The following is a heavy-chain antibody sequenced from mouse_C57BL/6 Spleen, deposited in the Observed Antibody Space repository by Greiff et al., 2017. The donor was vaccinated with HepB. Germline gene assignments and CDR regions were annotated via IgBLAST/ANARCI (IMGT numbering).Heavy chain of an antibody. CDR3: ARYYYGSSYYFDY. D-gene: IGHD1-1*01. CDR1: GFTFSSYA. Sequence: EVQVVESGGGLVKPGGSLKLPCAASGFTFSSYAMSWVRQTPEKRLEWVATISDGGSYTYYPDNVKGRFTISRDNAKNNLYLQMSHLKSEDTAMYYCARYYYGSSYYFDYWGQGTTLTVSS. V-gene: IGHV5-4*01. J-gene: IGHJ2*01. CDR2: ISDGGSYT.